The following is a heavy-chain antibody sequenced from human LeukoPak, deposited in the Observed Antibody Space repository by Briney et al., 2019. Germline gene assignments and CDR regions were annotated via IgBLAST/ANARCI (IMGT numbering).Heavy chain of an antibody. J-gene: IGHJ4*02. CDR2: FYYRENT. Sequence: SETLSLTSTVSGGSISTSPFHWGWFRQPPGKGLEWVASFYYRENTNSNPSLKSRVTISVDTSKNQFSLRLSSVTAADTAMYYCATHPRANSGYDLSDYWGQGTLVTVSS. V-gene: IGHV4-39*01. CDR1: GGSISTSPFH. D-gene: IGHD5-12*01. CDR3: ATHPRANSGYDLSDY.